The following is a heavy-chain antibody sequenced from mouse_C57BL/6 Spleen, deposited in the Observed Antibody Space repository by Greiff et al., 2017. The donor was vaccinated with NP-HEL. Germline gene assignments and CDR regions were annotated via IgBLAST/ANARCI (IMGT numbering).Heavy chain of an antibody. CDR3: ARLGDEGFAY. Sequence: QVQLQNTGTGLGKPGASVKLSFPSSVYTFTSYFILFFNHLPFHGLEWIGNINPSNGGTNYNEKFKSKATLTVDKSSSTAYMQLSSLTSEDSAVYYCARLGDEGFAYWGQGTLVTVSA. CDR1: VYTFTSYF. V-gene: IGHV1-53*01. CDR2: INPSNGGT. J-gene: IGHJ3*01. D-gene: IGHD4-1*01.